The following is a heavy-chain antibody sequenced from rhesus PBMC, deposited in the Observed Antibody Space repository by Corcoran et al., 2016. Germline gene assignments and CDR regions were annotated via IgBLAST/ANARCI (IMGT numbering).Heavy chain of an antibody. D-gene: IGHD4-23*01. J-gene: IGHJ3*01. Sequence: EVQLVQSGAEVKRPGESLKISCKTSGYSFTNYWISWVRQMPGKSLELMGAIDPSASDTRYTTSVQGPVTISAANSISTAYLQWSSLTASDTATYYCARGWGTVTVFDFWGQGLRVTVSS. CDR3: ARGWGTVTVFDF. CDR2: IDPSASDT. V-gene: IGHV5-2*01. CDR1: GYSFTNYW.